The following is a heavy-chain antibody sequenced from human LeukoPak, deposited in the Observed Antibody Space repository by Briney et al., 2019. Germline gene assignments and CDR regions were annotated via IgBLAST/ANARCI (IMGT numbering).Heavy chain of an antibody. CDR3: ARVANYGSHHFDY. Sequence: PSETLSLTCTVSGGSISSHYWSWIRQPPGKGLEWIGYIYYSGSTNYNPSLKSRVTISIDTSKNQFSLKLSSVTAADTAVYYCARVANYGSHHFDYWGQGTLVIVSS. CDR1: GGSISSHY. D-gene: IGHD3-10*01. CDR2: IYYSGST. J-gene: IGHJ4*02. V-gene: IGHV4-59*11.